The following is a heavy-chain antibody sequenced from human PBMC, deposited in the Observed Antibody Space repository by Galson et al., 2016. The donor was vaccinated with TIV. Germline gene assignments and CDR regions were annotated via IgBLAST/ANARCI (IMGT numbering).Heavy chain of an antibody. J-gene: IGHJ5*02. CDR3: ARDWAPMTAVASFWFDP. D-gene: IGHD4-23*01. Sequence: SVKVSCKASGYTFINFGISWLRQAPGQGLEWMGWISPYNGRTKYSQKFQGRVTLTTGSVTSSADMELRSLRSDDTAVYFCARDWAPMTAVASFWFDPWGPGTLVTVS. CDR1: GYTFINFG. CDR2: ISPYNGRT. V-gene: IGHV1-18*01.